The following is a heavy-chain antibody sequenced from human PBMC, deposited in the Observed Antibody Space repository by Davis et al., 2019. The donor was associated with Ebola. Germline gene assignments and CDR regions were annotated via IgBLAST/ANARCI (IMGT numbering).Heavy chain of an antibody. D-gene: IGHD6-19*01. Sequence: ESLNSSCTVSGGSIRGHSWNWIRQPPGEGLEWIGYIHYSGATNYNPSLKRRVTISVDTSKNQFSLKLTSVTAADTALYYCARIGSSSGWYEAFDKRGKGTMVTVSS. CDR3: ARIGSSSGWYEAFDK. J-gene: IGHJ3*02. CDR2: IHYSGAT. CDR1: GGSIRGHS. V-gene: IGHV4-59*11.